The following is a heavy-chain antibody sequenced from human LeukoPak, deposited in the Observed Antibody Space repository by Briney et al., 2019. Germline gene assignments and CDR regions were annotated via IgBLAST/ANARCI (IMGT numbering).Heavy chain of an antibody. Sequence: GESLKTSCKSSGYSFPSYWIGWVRQMPGKGLEWMGIIYPGDSDTRYSPSFQGQVTISVDKSISTAYLQWSSLKASDTAMYYCAYSSGYYVGMFDFWGRGTLVSVSS. CDR2: IYPGDSDT. CDR3: AYSSGYYVGMFDF. D-gene: IGHD6-19*01. V-gene: IGHV5-51*01. CDR1: GYSFPSYW. J-gene: IGHJ4*02.